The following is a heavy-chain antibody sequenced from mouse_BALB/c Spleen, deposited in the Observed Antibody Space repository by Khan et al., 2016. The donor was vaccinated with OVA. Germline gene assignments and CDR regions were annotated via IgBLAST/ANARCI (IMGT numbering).Heavy chain of an antibody. Sequence: EVQLVESGGDLVKPGGSLKLSCAASGFTFSSYSMSWVRQTPDKKLEWVATISSGGDYTYYPDSVKGRFTISRDNAKHTLYLQMSSLKSEDTAMCYCASHLTGSFAYGGQGTLVTVSA. CDR3: ASHLTGSFAY. V-gene: IGHV5-6*01. J-gene: IGHJ3*01. D-gene: IGHD4-1*01. CDR1: GFTFSSYS. CDR2: ISSGGDYT.